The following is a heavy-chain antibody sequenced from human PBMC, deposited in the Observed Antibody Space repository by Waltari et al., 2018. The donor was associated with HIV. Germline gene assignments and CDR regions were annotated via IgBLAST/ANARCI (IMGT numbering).Heavy chain of an antibody. CDR2: IYYSGST. D-gene: IGHD3-10*01. V-gene: IGHV4-39*01. Sequence: QLPLQESGPGMGEPSETLFLTCPCSGCSLRSSSYHWGWLRPPPGKGLEWVGSIYYSGSTYYNPSLKSRVTISVDTSKNQFSLKLSSVTAADTAVYYCARLKPVVLLWFGEFDYWGQGTLVTVSS. CDR3: ARLKPVVLLWFGEFDY. J-gene: IGHJ4*02. CDR1: GCSLRSSSYH.